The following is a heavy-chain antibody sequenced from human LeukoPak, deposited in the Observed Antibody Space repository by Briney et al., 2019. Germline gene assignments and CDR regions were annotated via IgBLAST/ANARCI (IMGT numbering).Heavy chain of an antibody. CDR1: GGSFSGYY. CDR3: ARVGFSSSSSGLRY. J-gene: IGHJ4*02. CDR2: ISHGGST. D-gene: IGHD6-13*01. V-gene: IGHV4-34*01. Sequence: PSETLSLTCAVYGGSFSGYYWTWIRQPPGRGLEWIGEISHGGSTNYNPSLKSRVTMSVDTSKNQFSLRLSSVTAADTAVYYCARVGFSSSSSGLRYWGQGTLVTVSS.